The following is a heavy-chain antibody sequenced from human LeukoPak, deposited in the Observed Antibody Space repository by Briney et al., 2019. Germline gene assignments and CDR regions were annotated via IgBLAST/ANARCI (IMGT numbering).Heavy chain of an antibody. D-gene: IGHD2-15*01. V-gene: IGHV1-2*02. J-gene: IGHJ4*02. CDR3: ARAYSGVLPYYFDY. CDR1: GYTFTGYY. Sequence: ASGKVSCKASGYTFTGYYMHWVRQAPGQGLEWMGWINPNSGGTNYAQKFQGRVTMTRDTSISTAYMELSRLRSDDTAVYYCARAYSGVLPYYFDYWGQGTLVTVSS. CDR2: INPNSGGT.